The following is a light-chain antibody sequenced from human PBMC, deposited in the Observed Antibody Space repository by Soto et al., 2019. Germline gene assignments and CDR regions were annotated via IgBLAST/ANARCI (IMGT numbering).Light chain of an antibody. J-gene: IGLJ2*01. CDR1: KLGDKY. CDR2: QDS. Sequence: SYELTQPPSVSVYPGQTASITGSGEKLGDKYACWYQQKPGQSPVLVIYQDSKRPSGIPERFSGSNAGNTATLTISWTQAMDEADYYGQAWDRSTVVFGRGTKLTV. CDR3: QAWDRSTVV. V-gene: IGLV3-1*01.